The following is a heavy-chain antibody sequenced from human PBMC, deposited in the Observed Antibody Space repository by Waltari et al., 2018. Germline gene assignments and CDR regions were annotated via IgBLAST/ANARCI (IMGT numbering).Heavy chain of an antibody. D-gene: IGHD2-15*01. Sequence: EVQLVESGGGLVKPGGSLRLSCAASGFTFSSYAMSWVRQAPGKGLEWVSAIRGSGGSTYYADSVKGRFTIARDNSKNTLYLQMNSLRAEDTAVYYCAKGYCLWGGSCYLFDYWGQGTLVTVSS. CDR2: IRGSGGST. CDR3: AKGYCLWGGSCYLFDY. J-gene: IGHJ4*02. CDR1: GFTFSSYA. V-gene: IGHV3-23*04.